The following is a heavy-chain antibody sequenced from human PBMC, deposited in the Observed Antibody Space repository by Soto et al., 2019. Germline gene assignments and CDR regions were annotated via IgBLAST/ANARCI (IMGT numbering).Heavy chain of an antibody. CDR2: MNSNSGNT. CDR1: GYTFTSYD. Sequence: GASVKVSCKASGYTFTSYDINWVRQATGQGLEWMGWMNSNSGNTGYAQKFQGRVTMTRNTSISTAYMELSSLRSEDTAVYYCARGRLLVLLLNYYYYMDVWGKGTTVTVSS. J-gene: IGHJ6*03. V-gene: IGHV1-8*01. D-gene: IGHD6-6*01. CDR3: ARGRLLVLLLNYYYYMDV.